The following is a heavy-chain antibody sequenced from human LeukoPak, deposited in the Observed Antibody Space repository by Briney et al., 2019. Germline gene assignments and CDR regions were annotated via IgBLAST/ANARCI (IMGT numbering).Heavy chain of an antibody. CDR3: ARVAYDFWSGYYRPYYMDV. V-gene: IGHV3-7*01. CDR1: GFTFSSYW. Sequence: GGSLRLSCAASGFTFSSYWMSWVRQAPGKGLGGGANIKQEGSEKYYVDSVKGRFTISRDNAKNSLYLQMNSLRAEDTAVYYCARVAYDFWSGYYRPYYMDVWGKGTTVTVSS. D-gene: IGHD3-3*01. CDR2: IKQEGSEK. J-gene: IGHJ6*03.